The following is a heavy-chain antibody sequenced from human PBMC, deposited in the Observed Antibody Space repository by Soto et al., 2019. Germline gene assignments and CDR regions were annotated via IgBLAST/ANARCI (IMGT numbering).Heavy chain of an antibody. V-gene: IGHV1-58*01. D-gene: IGHD3-10*01. CDR2: IVVGSGNT. CDR1: GFTFTSSA. J-gene: IGHJ6*02. CDR3: AAGIHYGSGSYPYYYYYGMDV. Sequence: SVKVSCKASGFTFTSSAVQWVRQARGQRREWIGWIVVGSGNTNYAQKFQERVTITRDMSTSTAYMELSSLRSEDTAVYYCAAGIHYGSGSYPYYYYYGMDVWGQ.